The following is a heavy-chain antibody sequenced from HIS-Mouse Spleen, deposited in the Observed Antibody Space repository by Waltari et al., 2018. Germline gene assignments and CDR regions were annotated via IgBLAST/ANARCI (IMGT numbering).Heavy chain of an antibody. CDR1: GFTFSSYR. Sequence: EVQLVESGGGLVKPGGSLRLSCAASGFTFSSYRMNWVRQAPGKGLEWVSSISSSSSYIYYADSVKGRFTISRDNAKNSLYLQMNSLRAEDTAVYYCARAAAGTRVYSYYFDYWGQGTLVTVSS. V-gene: IGHV3-21*01. CDR2: ISSSSSYI. J-gene: IGHJ4*02. CDR3: ARAAAGTRVYSYYFDY. D-gene: IGHD6-13*01.